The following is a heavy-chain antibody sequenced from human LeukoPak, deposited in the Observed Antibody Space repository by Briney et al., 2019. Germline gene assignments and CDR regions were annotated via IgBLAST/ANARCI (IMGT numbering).Heavy chain of an antibody. J-gene: IGHJ6*03. CDR1: GGSFSGYY. CDR3: ARSSASGRFRHDYMDV. D-gene: IGHD5-12*01. V-gene: IGHV4-34*01. Sequence: SETLSLTCAVYGGSFSGYYWSWIRQPPGKGLEWIGEINHSGSTNYNPSLKSRVTISVDTSKNQFSLNLSSVTAADTAVYYCARSSASGRFRHDYMDVWGKGTTVTVSS. CDR2: INHSGST.